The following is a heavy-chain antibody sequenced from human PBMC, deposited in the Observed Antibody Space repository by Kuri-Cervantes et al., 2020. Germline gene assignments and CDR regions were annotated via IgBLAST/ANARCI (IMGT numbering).Heavy chain of an antibody. CDR3: ARAREKTDYNFWSGTDYYYYYMDV. CDR2: IRYDGSNK. V-gene: IGHV3-30*02. Sequence: GGSLRLSCAASGFTFSSYGIHWVRQAPGKGLEWVAFIRYDGSNKYYADSVKGRFTISRDNSKNTLYLQMNSLRAEDTAVYYCARAREKTDYNFWSGTDYYYYYMDVWGKGTTVTVSS. J-gene: IGHJ6*03. D-gene: IGHD3-3*01. CDR1: GFTFSSYG.